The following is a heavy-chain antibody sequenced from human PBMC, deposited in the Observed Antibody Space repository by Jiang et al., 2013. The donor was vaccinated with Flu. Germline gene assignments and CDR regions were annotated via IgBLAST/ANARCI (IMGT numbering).Heavy chain of an antibody. CDR2: INAGNGNT. J-gene: IGHJ6*02. CDR3: ARDRGNYYYYGMDV. V-gene: IGHV1-3*01. Sequence: PGAVSEGRPARRSGYTFTSYDINWVRQAPGQRLEWMGWINAGNGNTKYSQKFQGRVTITRDTSASTAYMELSSLRSEDTAVYYCARDRGNYYYYGMDVWGQGTTVTVSS. D-gene: IGHD3-10*01. CDR1: GYTFTSYD.